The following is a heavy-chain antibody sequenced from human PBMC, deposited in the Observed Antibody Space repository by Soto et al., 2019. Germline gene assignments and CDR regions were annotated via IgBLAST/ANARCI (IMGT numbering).Heavy chain of an antibody. CDR1: GFTSSDFA. Sequence: QLVESGGALVQPGGSLRLSCVASGFTSSDFAMNWVRQAPGKGLEWVSGLTRSGATAYYADSVKGRFTISRDISHNSLSLEVSGLRPEDTAVYYGATAPVCFGEFPDHYYYYMDVWGEGTTVTVSS. CDR2: LTRSGATA. D-gene: IGHD3-10*01. CDR3: ATAPVCFGEFPDHYYYYMDV. V-gene: IGHV3-23*04. J-gene: IGHJ6*03.